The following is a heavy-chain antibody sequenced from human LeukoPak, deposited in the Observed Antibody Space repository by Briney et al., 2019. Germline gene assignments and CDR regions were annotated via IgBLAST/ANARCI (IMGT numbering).Heavy chain of an antibody. CDR1: GYSISSGYY. V-gene: IGHV4-38-2*01. D-gene: IGHD3-3*01. CDR3: ARSIFGVVMRYFDY. CDR2: IYHNGTT. Sequence: SETLSPTCAVSGYSISSGYYWGWIRQPPGKGLEWIGNIYHNGTTYYNPSLKSRVTISVDTSKNQFSLKLSSVTAADTAVYYCARSIFGVVMRYFDYWGQGTLVTVSS. J-gene: IGHJ4*02.